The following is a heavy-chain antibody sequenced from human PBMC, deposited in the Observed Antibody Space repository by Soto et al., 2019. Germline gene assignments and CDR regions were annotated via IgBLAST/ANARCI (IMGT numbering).Heavy chain of an antibody. CDR2: ISWNSGSI. Sequence: GGSLRLSCAASGFTFDDYAMHWVRQAPGKGLEWVSGISWNSGSIGYADSVKGRFTISRDNAKNSLYLQMNSLRAEDTALYYCAKGYLTGYSSFRAFWGQGTMVTVSS. CDR3: AKGYLTGYSSFRAF. J-gene: IGHJ3*01. D-gene: IGHD6-13*01. CDR1: GFTFDDYA. V-gene: IGHV3-9*01.